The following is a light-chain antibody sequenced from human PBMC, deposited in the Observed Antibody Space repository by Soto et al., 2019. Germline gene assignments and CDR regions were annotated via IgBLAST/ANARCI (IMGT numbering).Light chain of an antibody. Sequence: DIQMTQSPSTLSASVGDRVTITCRASQSISSWLAWYQQKPGKAPKLLIYDASSLESGVPSRFSGSGSGTKFTLTISSLQPDDFSTYYCQKYNSYSTFGQGNKLEIK. J-gene: IGKJ2*01. CDR2: DAS. CDR3: QKYNSYST. V-gene: IGKV1-5*01. CDR1: QSISSW.